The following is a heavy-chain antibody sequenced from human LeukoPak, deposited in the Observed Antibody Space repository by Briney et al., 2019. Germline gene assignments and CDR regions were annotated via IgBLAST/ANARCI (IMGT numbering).Heavy chain of an antibody. CDR3: ASHWAQQVVSDY. CDR2: ISWNSGSI. V-gene: IGHV3-9*01. D-gene: IGHD6-13*01. Sequence: GGSLRLSCAASGFAFDDYAMHWVRQAPGKGLEWVSGISWNSGSIGYADSVKGRFTISRDNSKNTLYLQMNSLRAEDTAVYYCASHWAQQVVSDYWGQGTLVTVSS. CDR1: GFAFDDYA. J-gene: IGHJ4*02.